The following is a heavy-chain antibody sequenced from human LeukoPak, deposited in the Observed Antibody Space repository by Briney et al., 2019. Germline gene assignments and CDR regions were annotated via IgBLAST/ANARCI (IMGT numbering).Heavy chain of an antibody. CDR3: ASYGFGDSVDVAFDI. CDR2: IHHSGST. CDR1: GGSISTNNW. V-gene: IGHV4-4*02. D-gene: IGHD3-10*01. Sequence: PSETLSLTCAVSGGSISTNNWWTWVRQPPGKGLEWIGEIHHSGSTDYNPSLKSRVTISPDKSKNQFSLKLSSVTAADTAVYYCASYGFGDSVDVAFDIWGQGTMVTVSS. J-gene: IGHJ3*02.